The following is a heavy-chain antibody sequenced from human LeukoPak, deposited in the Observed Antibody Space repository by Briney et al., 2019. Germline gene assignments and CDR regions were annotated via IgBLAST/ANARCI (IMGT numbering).Heavy chain of an antibody. J-gene: IGHJ3*02. V-gene: IGHV4-59*01. Sequence: SETLSLTCTVSGGSISSYYWSWIRQPPGKGLEWIGYIYYSGSTNYNPSLKSRVTISVDTPKNQFSLKLSSVTAADTAVYYCARTIAHDAFDIWGQGTTVTVSS. CDR3: ARTIAHDAFDI. CDR2: IYYSGST. CDR1: GGSISSYY. D-gene: IGHD6-13*01.